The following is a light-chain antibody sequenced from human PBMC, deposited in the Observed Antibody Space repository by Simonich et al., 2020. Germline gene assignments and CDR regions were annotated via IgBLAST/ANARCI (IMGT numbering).Light chain of an antibody. Sequence: DIVMTQSPDSLAVSLGERATINCKSSQSVLYSSNNKNYLAWYQQKPGQPPNRLFYWASTREPGVPDRFSGSGSGTDFTLTISSLQAEDVAVYYCQQYYSTPLTFGGGTKVEIK. V-gene: IGKV4-1*01. J-gene: IGKJ4*01. CDR2: WAS. CDR3: QQYYSTPLT. CDR1: QSVLYSSNNKNY.